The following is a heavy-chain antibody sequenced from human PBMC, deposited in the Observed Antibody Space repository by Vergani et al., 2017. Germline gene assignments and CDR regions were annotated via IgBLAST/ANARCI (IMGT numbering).Heavy chain of an antibody. J-gene: IGHJ4*02. D-gene: IGHD3-3*01. V-gene: IGHV3-30*03. CDR2: ISYDGRNK. CDR3: ARGTSYDFWSGDGHDF. CDR1: GFTFSDYG. Sequence: QVQLVESGGGVVQPGRSLRLSCAASGFTFSDYGMHWVRQTPGKGLEWVAVISYDGRNKYYADSVKGRFTISRDNSKNTLYLQVNSLRVEDTAVYYCARGTSYDFWSGDGHDFWGQGTLVTVSS.